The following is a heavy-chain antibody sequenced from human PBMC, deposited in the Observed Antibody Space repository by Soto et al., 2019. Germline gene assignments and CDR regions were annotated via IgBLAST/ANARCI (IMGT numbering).Heavy chain of an antibody. CDR3: ALTKDSSGYIFDY. D-gene: IGHD3-22*01. J-gene: IGHJ4*02. V-gene: IGHV1-69*13. Sequence: SVKVSCKASGGTFSSYAISWVRQAPGQGLEWMGGIIPIFGTANYAQKFQGRVTITADESTSTAYMELSSLRSEDTAVYYCALTKDSSGYIFDYWGQGTLVTVYS. CDR2: IIPIFGTA. CDR1: GGTFSSYA.